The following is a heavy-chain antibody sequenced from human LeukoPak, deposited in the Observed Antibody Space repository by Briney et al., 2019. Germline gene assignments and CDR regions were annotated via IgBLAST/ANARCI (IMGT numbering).Heavy chain of an antibody. J-gene: IGHJ4*02. CDR2: ISSSGSTK. V-gene: IGHV3-48*03. CDR3: AGIYSYVHRPTEY. D-gene: IGHD5-18*01. Sequence: GGSPRLSSAASGFRFNTYEMNWVRQAPRKGLEGLSYISSSGSTKYYANSVKVRFTISRDKTGNSLYLQMNRLRAEDTAIYYCAGIYSYVHRPTEYWGQETLVTVSS. CDR1: GFRFNTYE.